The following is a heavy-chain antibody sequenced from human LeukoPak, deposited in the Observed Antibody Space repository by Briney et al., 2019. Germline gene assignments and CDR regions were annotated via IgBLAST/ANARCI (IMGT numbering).Heavy chain of an antibody. CDR1: GYSFTSHW. CDR3: AREGLGSSTSPTYGMDV. J-gene: IGHJ6*02. CDR2: IDPSDSYS. Sequence: GESLQISCKGSGYSFTSHWISWVRQMPGKGLEWMGKIDPSDSYSDYSPSSQGHVTISADKSISTAYLQWSSLKASDTAMYYCAREGLGSSTSPTYGMDVWGQGTTVTVSS. V-gene: IGHV5-10-1*01. D-gene: IGHD2-2*01.